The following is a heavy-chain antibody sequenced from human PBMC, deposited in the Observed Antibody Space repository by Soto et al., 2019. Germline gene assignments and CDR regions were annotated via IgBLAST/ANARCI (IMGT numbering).Heavy chain of an antibody. CDR3: ARRRGRDGYNWGLDY. Sequence: QLQLQESGPGLVKPSETLSLTCTVSGGSISSSSYYWGWIRQPPGKGLEWIGTIYYSGSTYYNPPLKSRVTISVDTSKNQFSLKLSSVTAADTAVYYCARRRGRDGYNWGLDYWGQGTLVTVSS. D-gene: IGHD5-12*01. V-gene: IGHV4-39*01. CDR1: GGSISSSSYY. J-gene: IGHJ4*02. CDR2: IYYSGST.